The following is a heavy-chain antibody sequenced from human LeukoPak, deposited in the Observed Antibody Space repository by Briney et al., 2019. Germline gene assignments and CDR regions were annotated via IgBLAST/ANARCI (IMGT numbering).Heavy chain of an antibody. V-gene: IGHV3-23*01. J-gene: IGHJ5*02. CDR3: AKRPSGGSCP. CDR1: GFTFSSYG. Sequence: GGSLRLSCAASGFTFSSYGMNWVRQAPGKGLEWVSGISGDAGRTYYADSVKGRFTIYRDNSKNTLYLQMNSLRAEDTAVYYCAKRPSGGSCPWGQGTLVTVSS. CDR2: ISGDAGRT. D-gene: IGHD2-15*01.